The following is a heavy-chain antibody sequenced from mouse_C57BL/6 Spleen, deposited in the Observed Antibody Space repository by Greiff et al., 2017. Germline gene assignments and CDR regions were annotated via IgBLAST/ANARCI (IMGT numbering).Heavy chain of an antibody. D-gene: IGHD3-2*01. J-gene: IGHJ4*01. V-gene: IGHV10-1*01. CDR3: VSLDSPMDY. Sequence: EVQRVESGGGLVQPKGSLKLSCAASGFSFNTYAMNWVRQAPGKGLEWVARIRSKSNNYATYYADSVKDRFTISRDDSESMLYLQMNNLKTEDTAMYYCVSLDSPMDYWGQGTSVTVSS. CDR1: GFSFNTYA. CDR2: IRSKSNNYAT.